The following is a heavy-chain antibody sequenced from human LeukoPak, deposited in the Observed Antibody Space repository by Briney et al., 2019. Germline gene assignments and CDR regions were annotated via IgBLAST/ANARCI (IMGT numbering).Heavy chain of an antibody. Sequence: SETLSPTCAVSGYSISSGYYWGWIRQPPGKGLEWIGSIYHSGSTYYNPSLKSRVTISVDTSKNQFSLKLSSVTAADTAVYYCARQRYQLLPEYYYYYYMDVWGKGTTVTVSS. CDR2: IYHSGST. CDR3: ARQRYQLLPEYYYYYYMDV. V-gene: IGHV4-38-2*01. D-gene: IGHD2-2*01. J-gene: IGHJ6*03. CDR1: GYSISSGYY.